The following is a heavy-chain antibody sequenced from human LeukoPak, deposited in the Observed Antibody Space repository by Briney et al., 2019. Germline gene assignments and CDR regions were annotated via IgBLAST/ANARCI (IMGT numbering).Heavy chain of an antibody. J-gene: IGHJ4*02. Sequence: GGSLRLSCAASGFTFSSYGVHWLRQAPAKGLEWVASISYDGSNKYYADSVKGPFTISRDNSKNTLYLQMNSLRAEDTAVYYCAKTRGSSGRGYFDYWGQGTLVTVSS. D-gene: IGHD6-13*01. CDR1: GFTFSSYG. V-gene: IGHV3-30*18. CDR3: AKTRGSSGRGYFDY. CDR2: ISYDGSNK.